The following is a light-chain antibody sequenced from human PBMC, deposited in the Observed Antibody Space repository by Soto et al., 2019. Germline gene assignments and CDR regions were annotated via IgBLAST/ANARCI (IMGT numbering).Light chain of an antibody. J-gene: IGKJ4*01. V-gene: IGKV1-5*03. CDR3: QQRSNWLT. CDR1: QSIRSW. Sequence: DVQMTQCPYTLSASVGDRVTITCRASQSIRSWLAWYQQKPGKAPKLRIYRASTLQSGVPSRFSGSGSGTEFTLTISSMQSDDFAVYYCQQRSNWLTFGGGTKVDIK. CDR2: RAS.